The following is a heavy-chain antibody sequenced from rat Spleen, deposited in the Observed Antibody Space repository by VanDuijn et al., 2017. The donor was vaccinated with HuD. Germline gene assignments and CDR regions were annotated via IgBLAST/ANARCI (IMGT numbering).Heavy chain of an antibody. D-gene: IGHD1-4*01. V-gene: IGHV5S10*01. CDR3: ATQAYPVPFPS. CDR2: ISYDDSIT. J-gene: IGHJ3*01. CDR1: GFIFSDYA. Sequence: EVQLVESGGGLVQPGNTLKLSCAASGFIFSDYAMAWVRQSPKKGLEWVATISYDDSITYYRDSVKGRFTISRDNARSTLYLQMDSLRSEDTATYYCATQAYPVPFPSWGQGTLVTVS.